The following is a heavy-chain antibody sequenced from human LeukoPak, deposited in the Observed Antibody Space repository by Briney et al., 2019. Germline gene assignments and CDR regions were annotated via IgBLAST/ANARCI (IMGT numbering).Heavy chain of an antibody. CDR3: AKGEDCSSTSCLGVFDY. V-gene: IGHV3-23*01. CDR1: GFTFSSYA. D-gene: IGHD2-2*01. Sequence: GGSLRLSCAASGFTFSSYAMSWVRQAPGKGLEWVSAISGSGGSTYYADSVKGRFTISRDNSKNTLYLQMNSLRAEDTAVYYCAKGEDCSSTSCLGVFDYWGQGTLVTVSS. J-gene: IGHJ4*02. CDR2: ISGSGGST.